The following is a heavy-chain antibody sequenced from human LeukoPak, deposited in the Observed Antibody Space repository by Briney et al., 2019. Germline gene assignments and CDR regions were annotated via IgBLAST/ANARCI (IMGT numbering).Heavy chain of an antibody. J-gene: IGHJ4*02. V-gene: IGHV6-1*01. CDR1: GDSVSSNSAA. CDR2: TYYRSKWYN. Sequence: SQTLSLTCAVSGDSVSSNSAAWNWIRLSPSRGPEWLGRTYYRSKWYNDYAVSVKSRITINSDTSKNQFSLQLNSVTPEDTAVYYCARTVGEFDYWGQGTLVTVS. CDR3: ARTVGEFDY. D-gene: IGHD3-16*01.